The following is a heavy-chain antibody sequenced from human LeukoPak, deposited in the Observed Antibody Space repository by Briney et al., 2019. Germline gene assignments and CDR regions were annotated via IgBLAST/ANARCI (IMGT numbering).Heavy chain of an antibody. Sequence: GGSLRLSCAASGFTFSSYGMHWVRQAPGKGLEWVAVISYDGSNKYYADSVKGRFTISRDNSKNTLYLQMNSLRAEDTAVYYCAKVTRSVREPYYYGMDVWGQGTTVTVPS. CDR2: ISYDGSNK. J-gene: IGHJ6*02. V-gene: IGHV3-30*18. D-gene: IGHD3-10*01. CDR3: AKVTRSVREPYYYGMDV. CDR1: GFTFSSYG.